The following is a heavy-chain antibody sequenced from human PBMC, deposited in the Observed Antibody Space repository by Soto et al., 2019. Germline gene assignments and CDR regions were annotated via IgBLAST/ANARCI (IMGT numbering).Heavy chain of an antibody. V-gene: IGHV4-59*02. CDR2: IYYSGTT. D-gene: IGHD3-10*01. Sequence: QVQLQQSGPGLVKPSETLSLTCTVSGGSVGSYHWTWIRQPPGKGLEWIGDIYYSGTTNYNPSLKSRVTISTDTARKHISLKLGSVTAADTAVYYCARIGYGSGLYCFDYWGQGTLVTVSS. CDR3: ARIGYGSGLYCFDY. J-gene: IGHJ4*02. CDR1: GGSVGSYH.